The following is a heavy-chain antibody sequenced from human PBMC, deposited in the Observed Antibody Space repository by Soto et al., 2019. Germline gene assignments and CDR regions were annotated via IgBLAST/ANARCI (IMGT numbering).Heavy chain of an antibody. D-gene: IGHD3-22*01. CDR2: IYYSGST. J-gene: IGHJ5*02. CDR3: ARVQGSSGYYSVSWFDP. V-gene: IGHV4-59*01. CDR1: GGSISSYY. Sequence: ASETLSLTCTVSGGSISSYYWSWIRQPPGKGLEWIGYIYYSGSTNYNPSLKSRVNISVDTSKNQFSLKLSSVTAADTAVYYCARVQGSSGYYSVSWFDPWGQGTLVT.